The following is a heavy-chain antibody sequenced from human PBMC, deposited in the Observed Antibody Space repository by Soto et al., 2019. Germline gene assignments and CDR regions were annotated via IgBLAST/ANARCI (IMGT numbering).Heavy chain of an antibody. CDR3: AKGSVLGYCTGGSCYGDAFDI. CDR2: ISYDGSHK. V-gene: IGHV3-30*18. D-gene: IGHD2-15*01. J-gene: IGHJ3*02. Sequence: QVQLVESGGGVVQPGRSLRLSCAASGFTFSHYGMNWVRQAPGKGLEWVALISYDGSHKHYEDSVKGRFTISRDNSDNTLYLQMSSVTTEDTAVYYCAKGSVLGYCTGGSCYGDAFDIWGQGTMVTVSS. CDR1: GFTFSHYG.